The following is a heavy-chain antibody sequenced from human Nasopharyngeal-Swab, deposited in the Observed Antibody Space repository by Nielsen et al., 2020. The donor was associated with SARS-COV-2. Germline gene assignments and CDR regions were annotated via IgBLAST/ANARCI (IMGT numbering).Heavy chain of an antibody. D-gene: IGHD3-3*01. CDR2: IKQDASEM. J-gene: IGHJ4*02. Sequence: GESLKISCAASGFTFSGYWMSWVRQVPGKGPGWVANIKQDASEMYYVDSVKGRFTISRDNAKISLFLQMNSLRAEDTAVYFCARGRPLGGYYFGYFDYWGQGTLVTVSS. V-gene: IGHV3-7*01. CDR1: GFTFSGYW. CDR3: ARGRPLGGYYFGYFDY.